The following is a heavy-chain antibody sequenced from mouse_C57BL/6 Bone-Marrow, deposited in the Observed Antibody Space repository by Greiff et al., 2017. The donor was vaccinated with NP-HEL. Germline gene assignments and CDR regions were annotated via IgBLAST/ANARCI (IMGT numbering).Heavy chain of an antibody. CDR3: ASPYYDYAWFAY. CDR1: GFSLTSYG. V-gene: IGHV2-2*01. CDR2: IWSGGST. Sequence: VQLQESGPGLVQPSQSLSITCTVSGFSLTSYGVHWVRQSPGKGLEWLGVIWSGGSTDYNAAFISRRSISKDNSKSQVFFKMNSLQADDTAIYYCASPYYDYAWFAYWGQGTLVTVSA. D-gene: IGHD2-4*01. J-gene: IGHJ3*01.